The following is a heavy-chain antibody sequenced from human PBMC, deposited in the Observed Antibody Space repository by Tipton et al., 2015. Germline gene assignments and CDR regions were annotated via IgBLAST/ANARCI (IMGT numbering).Heavy chain of an antibody. CDR3: ASPSLPHDRGDYYFQS. CDR2: IYYSGST. J-gene: IGHJ4*02. D-gene: IGHD2-21*02. Sequence: GLVKPSETLSLTCTVSGGSFSDYYWSWIRQSPGEGLEWIGYIYYSGSTHYNPSLKRRVTISLDTSKNQFSLTLSSVTAADTAVYYCASPSLPHDRGDYYFQSWGQGSLVTVSS. CDR1: GGSFSDYY. V-gene: IGHV4-59*08.